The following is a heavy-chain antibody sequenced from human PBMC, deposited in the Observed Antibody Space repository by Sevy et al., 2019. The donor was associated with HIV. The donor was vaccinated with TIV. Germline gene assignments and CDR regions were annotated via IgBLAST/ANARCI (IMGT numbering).Heavy chain of an antibody. CDR3: AKDFGLGFTWIQLWAFGY. V-gene: IGHV3-30*18. D-gene: IGHD5-18*01. Sequence: GGSLRLSCAASGFTFSSYGMHWVRQAPGKGLEWVAVISYDGSNKYYADSVKGRFTISRDNSKNTLYLQMNSLRAEDTAVYNCAKDFGLGFTWIQLWAFGYWGQGTLVTVSS. J-gene: IGHJ4*02. CDR1: GFTFSSYG. CDR2: ISYDGSNK.